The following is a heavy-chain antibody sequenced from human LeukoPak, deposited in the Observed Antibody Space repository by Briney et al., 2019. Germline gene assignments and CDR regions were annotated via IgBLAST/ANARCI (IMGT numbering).Heavy chain of an antibody. CDR1: GFTFSSYN. Sequence: GGSLRLSCAASGFTFSSYNMNWVRQAPGKGLEWVSYVSSGSTTIYYADSGKGRFTISRDNAKNSLFLQMNSLRAEDTAMYYCARGGNYVLLYIWGQGTLVTVSS. CDR3: ARGGNYVLLYI. CDR2: VSSGSTTI. D-gene: IGHD3-10*01. V-gene: IGHV3-48*01. J-gene: IGHJ4*02.